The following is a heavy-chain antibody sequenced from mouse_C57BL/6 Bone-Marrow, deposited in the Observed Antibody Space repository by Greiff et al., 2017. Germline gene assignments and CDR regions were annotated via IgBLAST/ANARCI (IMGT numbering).Heavy chain of an antibody. CDR2: IYPGNSDT. CDR3: TRCRELDY. V-gene: IGHV1-5*01. J-gene: IGHJ2*01. D-gene: IGHD4-1*01. Sequence: VQLQQSGTVLARPGASVKMSCKTSGYTFTSYWMHWVKQRPGQGLEWIGAIYPGNSDTSYNQTFKVKANLTAVPSASTAYMELSGLTNEDSAVYYCTRCRELDYWGQGTTLTVSS. CDR1: GYTFTSYW.